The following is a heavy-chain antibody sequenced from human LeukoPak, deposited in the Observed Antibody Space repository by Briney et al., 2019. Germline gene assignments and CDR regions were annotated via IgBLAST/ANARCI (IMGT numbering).Heavy chain of an antibody. J-gene: IGHJ4*02. CDR2: ISWNSDSI. D-gene: IGHD3/OR15-3a*01. CDR3: AKDLGRTSDY. CDR1: GFTFDDYA. V-gene: IGHV3-9*01. Sequence: HTGGSLRLSCAASGFTFDDYAMHWVRQAPGKGLEWVSGISWNSDSIGYADSVKGLFTISRDNAKNSLYLQMNSLRAEDTALYYCAKDLGRTSDYWGQGTLVSVSS.